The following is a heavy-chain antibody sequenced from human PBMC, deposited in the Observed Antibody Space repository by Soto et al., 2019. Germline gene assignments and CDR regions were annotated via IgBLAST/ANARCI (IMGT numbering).Heavy chain of an antibody. CDR3: ARILSYYYDSSGYYPNDAFDI. CDR2: IYPGDSDT. D-gene: IGHD3-22*01. Sequence: GESLKISCKGSGYSFTNYWIGWARQMPGKGLEWMGIIYPGDSDTRYSPSFQGQVTISADKSISTAYLQWSSLQASDTAMYYCARILSYYYDSSGYYPNDAFDIWGQGTMVTVSS. V-gene: IGHV5-51*01. CDR1: GYSFTNYW. J-gene: IGHJ3*02.